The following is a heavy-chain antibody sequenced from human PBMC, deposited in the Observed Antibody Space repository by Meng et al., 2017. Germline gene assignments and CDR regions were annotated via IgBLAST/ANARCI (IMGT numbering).Heavy chain of an antibody. CDR2: IYYSGSI. CDR3: ARAPFHEYSNYIGGNYMWFDP. D-gene: IGHD4-11*01. J-gene: IGHJ5*02. V-gene: IGHV4-59*01. CDR1: GGSISSYY. Sequence: SETLSLTCTVSGGSISSYYWSWIRQPPGKGLEWIGYIYYSGSINYNPSLKSRVTISVDTSKNKFSLKLSSVTAADTAVYYCARAPFHEYSNYIGGNYMWFDPWGQGTLVTVSS.